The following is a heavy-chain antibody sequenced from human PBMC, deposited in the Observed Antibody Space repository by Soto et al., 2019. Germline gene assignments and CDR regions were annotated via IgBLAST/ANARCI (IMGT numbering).Heavy chain of an antibody. V-gene: IGHV3-21*06. CDR1: GFTFTRYS. CDR2: ISSTTNYI. CDR3: ARESEDLTSNFDY. Sequence: GGSLRLSCAASGFTFTRYSMNWVRQAPGKGLEWVSSISSTTNYIYYGDSMKGRFTISRDNARNSLYLEMNSLRAEDTAVYYCARESEDLTSNFDYWGQGTLVTVPS. J-gene: IGHJ4*02.